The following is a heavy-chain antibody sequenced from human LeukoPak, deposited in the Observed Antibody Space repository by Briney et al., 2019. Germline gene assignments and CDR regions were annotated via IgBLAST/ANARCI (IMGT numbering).Heavy chain of an antibody. D-gene: IGHD1-26*01. CDR3: AQSSGSYYYGMDV. CDR1: GFTFSSYA. J-gene: IGHJ6*02. CDR2: ISGSGGST. Sequence: PGGSLRLSCAASGFTFSSYAMSWVRQAPGKGLEWVSAISGSGGSTYYADSVKGRFTISRDNSKNTLYLQMNSLRAEDTAVYYCAQSSGSYYYGMDVWGQGTTVTVSS. V-gene: IGHV3-23*01.